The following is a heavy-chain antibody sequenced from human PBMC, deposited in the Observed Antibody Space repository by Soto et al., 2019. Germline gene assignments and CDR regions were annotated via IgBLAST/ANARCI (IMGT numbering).Heavy chain of an antibody. CDR1: GFTFSSYY. J-gene: IGHJ4*02. CDR3: ASDDYSPGGYYFDY. V-gene: IGHV3-48*02. D-gene: IGHD4-4*01. Sequence: PGGSLRLSCAASGFTFSSYYMSWVRQAPGKGLEWVSYISSSGSTIYYADSVKGRFTISRDNAKNSLYLQMNSLRDEDTAVYYCASDDYSPGGYYFDYWGQGTLVTVSS. CDR2: ISSSGSTI.